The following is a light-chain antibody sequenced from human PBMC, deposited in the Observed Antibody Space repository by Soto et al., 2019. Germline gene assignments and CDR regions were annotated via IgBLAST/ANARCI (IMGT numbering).Light chain of an antibody. CDR2: SNN. CDR3: AAWDDSLNGGV. V-gene: IGLV1-44*01. Sequence: QSVLTQPPSASGTPGQRVTISCSGSRSNIGSNTVNWYQQLPGTAPKLLIYSNNQRPSGVPDRFSGSKSGTSASLAISGLQSEDEADYYCAAWDDSLNGGVFGGGTKVTVL. CDR1: RSNIGSNT. J-gene: IGLJ3*02.